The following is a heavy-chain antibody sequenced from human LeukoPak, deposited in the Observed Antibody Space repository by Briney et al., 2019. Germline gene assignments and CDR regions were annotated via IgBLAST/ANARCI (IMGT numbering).Heavy chain of an antibody. J-gene: IGHJ5*02. D-gene: IGHD3-10*01. CDR2: IYYTGGT. CDR1: GGSISSYY. Sequence: PSETLSLTRTVSGGSISSYYWSWIRQPPGKGLEWIGYIYYTGGTNYNPSLKSRVTMSVDTSKNQFSLKLTSVTAADTAVYFCARGGYYGSGNDFRFDPWGQGTLVTVSS. CDR3: ARGGYYGSGNDFRFDP. V-gene: IGHV4-59*01.